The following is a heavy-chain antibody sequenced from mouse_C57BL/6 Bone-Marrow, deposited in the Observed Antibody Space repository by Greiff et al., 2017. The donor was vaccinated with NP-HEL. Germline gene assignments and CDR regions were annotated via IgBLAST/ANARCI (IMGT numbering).Heavy chain of an antibody. J-gene: IGHJ1*03. V-gene: IGHV1-61*01. Sequence: QVQLQQSGAELVRPGSSVKLSCKASGYTFTSYWMDWVKQRPGQGLEWIGNIYPSDSETHYNQKFKDKATLTVDKSSSTAYMQLSSLTSEDSAVYYCARGDWWYFDVWGTGTTVTVSS. CDR3: ARGDWWYFDV. D-gene: IGHD3-3*01. CDR2: IYPSDSET. CDR1: GYTFTSYW.